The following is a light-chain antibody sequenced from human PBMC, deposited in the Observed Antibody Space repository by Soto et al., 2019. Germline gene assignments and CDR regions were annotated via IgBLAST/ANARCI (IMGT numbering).Light chain of an antibody. V-gene: IGKV1-39*01. Sequence: DIQMTQSPSTLSVSVGDRVAMTCRASQSVSGWLAWYQQKPGKAPNLLIYTASSLESGVPSRFSGSGSGTDFTLTISSLQPEDFATYFCQQSYSRPRTFGQGTKVDIK. CDR1: QSVSGW. CDR2: TAS. CDR3: QQSYSRPRT. J-gene: IGKJ1*01.